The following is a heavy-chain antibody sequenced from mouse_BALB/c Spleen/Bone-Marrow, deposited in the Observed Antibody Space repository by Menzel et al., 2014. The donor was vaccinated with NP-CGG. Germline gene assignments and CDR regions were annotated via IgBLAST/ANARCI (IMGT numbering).Heavy chain of an antibody. J-gene: IGHJ2*01. CDR1: GYTFTNYW. V-gene: IGHV1S81*02. CDR2: INPSNGRT. Sequence: QVQLQQSGAELVKPGASVKLSCKASGYTFTNYWMHWVKQRPGQGLEWIGEINPSNGRTNYNEKFKSKAPLTVDKSSSTAYMQLSSLTSEDSAVYYCARGFDYWGQGTTLTVSS. CDR3: ARGFDY.